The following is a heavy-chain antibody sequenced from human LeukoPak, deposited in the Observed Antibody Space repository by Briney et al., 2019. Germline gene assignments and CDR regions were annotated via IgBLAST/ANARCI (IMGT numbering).Heavy chain of an antibody. CDR2: IYSGGSA. CDR3: ARDHGGDSTAYTDY. J-gene: IGHJ4*02. V-gene: IGHV3-53*01. D-gene: IGHD3-22*01. Sequence: GGSLRLSCAASGFTVSSNYMSWVRQAPGKGLEWVSVIYSGGSAYHADSVKGRFTISGDNSKNTLYLQMNSLRAEDTAVYYCARDHGGDSTAYTDYWGQGTLVTVSS. CDR1: GFTVSSNY.